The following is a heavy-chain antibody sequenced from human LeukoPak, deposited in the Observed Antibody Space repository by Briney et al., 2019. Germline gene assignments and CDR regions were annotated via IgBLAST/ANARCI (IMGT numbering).Heavy chain of an antibody. CDR1: GYSISSGYY. CDR2: LSHSGSS. CDR3: SWFGEYGGGAFDI. J-gene: IGHJ3*02. Sequence: SETLPLTCTVSGYSISSGYYWDWIRQPPGKGLEWIGTLSHSGSSYYNPSLKSRVTISVDTSKNQFSLNLSSVTAADTAVFARSWFGEYGGGAFDIWGQGTMVTVSS. V-gene: IGHV4-38-2*02. D-gene: IGHD3-10*01.